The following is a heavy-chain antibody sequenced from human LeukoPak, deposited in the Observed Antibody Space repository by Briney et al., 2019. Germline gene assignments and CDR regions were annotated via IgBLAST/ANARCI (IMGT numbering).Heavy chain of an antibody. D-gene: IGHD2-2*01. CDR2: ISGSGGST. V-gene: IGHV3-23*01. Sequence: GGSLRLSCAASGITLSNAWMSWVRQAPGKGLEWVSAISGSGGSTYYADSVKGRFTISRDNSKNTLYLQMNSLRAEDTAVYYCAKANCSSTSCLRYGMDVWGQGTTVTVSS. CDR1: GITLSNAW. J-gene: IGHJ6*02. CDR3: AKANCSSTSCLRYGMDV.